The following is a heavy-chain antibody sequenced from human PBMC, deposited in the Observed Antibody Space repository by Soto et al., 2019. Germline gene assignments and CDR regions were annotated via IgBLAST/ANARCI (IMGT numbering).Heavy chain of an antibody. J-gene: IGHJ4*02. CDR1: GYTSTGYY. CDR2: INPNSGGT. CDR3: ARDTHDSSGYKGGY. Sequence: ASVKVSCKASGYTSTGYYMHWVRQAPGQGLEWMGWINPNSGGTNYAQKFQGRVTMTRDTSISTAYMELSRLRSDDTAVYYCARDTHDSSGYKGGYWGQGTLVTVSS. D-gene: IGHD3-22*01. V-gene: IGHV1-2*02.